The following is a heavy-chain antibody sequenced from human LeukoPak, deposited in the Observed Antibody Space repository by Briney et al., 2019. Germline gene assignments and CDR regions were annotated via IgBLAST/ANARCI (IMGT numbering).Heavy chain of an antibody. CDR2: INPSGGST. Sequence: ASVKVSCKASGYTFTYYYIHWVRQAPGQGLEWMGIINPSGGSTNYAQGFQGRVTLTRDTSTSTVYMELSSLRFEDTAVYYCARSPYTYGSPFYLDYWGQGTLVTVSS. D-gene: IGHD5-18*01. CDR1: GYTFTYYY. J-gene: IGHJ4*02. CDR3: ARSPYTYGSPFYLDY. V-gene: IGHV1-46*01.